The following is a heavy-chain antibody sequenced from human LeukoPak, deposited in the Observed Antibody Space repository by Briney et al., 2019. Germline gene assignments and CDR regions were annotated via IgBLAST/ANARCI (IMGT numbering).Heavy chain of an antibody. J-gene: IGHJ6*02. CDR3: AKDGGQQWLTNYYSYGMDV. CDR2: IKTYNGDT. Sequence: ASVKVSCRASGYTFTTCGINWVRQAPGQGLEWMGWIKTYNGDTNTAQKFLDRIIMTTDKSTGTAYMELRSLRSDDTAVYYCAKDGGQQWLTNYYSYGMDVWGQGTTVIVSS. V-gene: IGHV1-18*01. CDR1: GYTFTTCG. D-gene: IGHD6-19*01.